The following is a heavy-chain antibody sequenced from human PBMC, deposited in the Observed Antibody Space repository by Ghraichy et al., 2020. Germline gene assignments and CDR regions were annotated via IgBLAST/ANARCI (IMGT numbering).Heavy chain of an antibody. CDR2: IKSKTDGGTT. D-gene: IGHD2-15*01. Sequence: GGSLRLSCAASGFTFSNAWMSWVRQAPGKGLEWVGRIKSKTDGGTTDYAAPVKGRFTISRDDSKNTLYLQMNSLKTEDTAVYYCTTDLGDRIQLLGYCSGGSCYGNYYYYGMDVWGQGTTVTVSS. CDR1: GFTFSNAW. J-gene: IGHJ6*02. CDR3: TTDLGDRIQLLGYCSGGSCYGNYYYYGMDV. V-gene: IGHV3-15*01.